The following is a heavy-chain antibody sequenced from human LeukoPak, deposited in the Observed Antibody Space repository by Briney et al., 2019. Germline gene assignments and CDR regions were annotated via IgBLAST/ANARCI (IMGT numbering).Heavy chain of an antibody. CDR1: GGTFSSYA. J-gene: IGHJ4*02. CDR3: ARDRRLDIVTP. V-gene: IGHV1-2*02. CDR2: INPHSGDT. Sequence: ASVKVSCKASGGTFSSYAISWVRQAPGQGLEWMGWINPHSGDTNYAQKFQGRVTLTRDTSISTAYMELSRLRSDDTAVYYCARDRRLDIVTPWGQGTLVIVSS. D-gene: IGHD5-12*01.